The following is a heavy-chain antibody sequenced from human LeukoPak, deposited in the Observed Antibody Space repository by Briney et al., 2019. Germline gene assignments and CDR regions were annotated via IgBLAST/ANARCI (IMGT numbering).Heavy chain of an antibody. Sequence: ASVKVSCKASGYTFTSYGISWVRQAPGQGLEWMGWISAYNGNTNYAQKLQGRVTMTTDTSTSTAYMELRSLRSDDTAVYYCARDPTFGGVIVYFDYWGQGTLVTVSS. CDR1: GYTFTSYG. D-gene: IGHD3-16*02. J-gene: IGHJ4*02. V-gene: IGHV1-18*01. CDR3: ARDPTFGGVIVYFDY. CDR2: ISAYNGNT.